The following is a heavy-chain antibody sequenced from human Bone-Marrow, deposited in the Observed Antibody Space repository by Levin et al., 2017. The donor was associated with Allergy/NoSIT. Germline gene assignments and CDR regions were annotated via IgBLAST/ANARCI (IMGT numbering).Heavy chain of an antibody. J-gene: IGHJ2*01. CDR2: ITWNGAVT. V-gene: IGHV3-20*04. CDR3: ARGGLLGYCSGASCYNWYFDL. D-gene: IGHD2-15*01. Sequence: GESLKISCAASGFNFDDYGMSWVRQVPGKGLEWVSGITWNGAVTGFADSVKGRFTISRDNTKNSLFLEMNNLGADDTAFYYCARGGLLGYCSGASCYNWYFDLWGRGTLVTLSS. CDR1: GFNFDDYG.